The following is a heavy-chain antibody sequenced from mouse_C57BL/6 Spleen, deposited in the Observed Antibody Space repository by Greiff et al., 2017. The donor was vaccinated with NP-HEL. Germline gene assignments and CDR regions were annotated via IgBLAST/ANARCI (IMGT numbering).Heavy chain of an antibody. CDR3: ARWGYYGSSPHWYFDV. V-gene: IGHV8-12*01. Sequence: QVTLKVSGPGILQSSQTLSLTCSFSGFSLSTSGMGVSWIRQPSGKGLEWLAHIYWDDDKRYNPSLKSRLTISKNTSRNQVFLKITSVDTADTATYYCARWGYYGSSPHWYFDVWGTGTTVTVSS. CDR1: GFSLSTSGMG. J-gene: IGHJ1*03. CDR2: IYWDDDK. D-gene: IGHD1-1*01.